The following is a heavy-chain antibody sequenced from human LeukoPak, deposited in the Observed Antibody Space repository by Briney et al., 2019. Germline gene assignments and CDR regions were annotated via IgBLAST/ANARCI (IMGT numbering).Heavy chain of an antibody. V-gene: IGHV4-39*01. J-gene: IGHJ4*02. CDR1: GGSISSSGYY. Sequence: PSETLSLTCTVSGGSISSSGYYWGWIRQPPGKGLEWIGCIYYSGSTYYNPSLKSRVTISVDTSKNQFSLKVSSVTAADTALYYCARHLYGDYGPFDYWGQGTLVTVSS. CDR2: IYYSGST. CDR3: ARHLYGDYGPFDY. D-gene: IGHD4-17*01.